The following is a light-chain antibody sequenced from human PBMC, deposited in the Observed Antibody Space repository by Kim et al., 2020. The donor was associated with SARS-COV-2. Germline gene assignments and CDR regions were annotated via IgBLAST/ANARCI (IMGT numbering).Light chain of an antibody. Sequence: PGETVTRSCSSSTGPGTSGHFPYWVRQKPGQAPRTLISDTTITHSWTTARFSGFLLGEKAALTLSGAQPEDEADYYCLISYSGVWVFGGGTQLTVL. V-gene: IGLV7-46*01. CDR2: DTT. CDR3: LISYSGVWV. J-gene: IGLJ3*02. CDR1: TGPGTSGHF.